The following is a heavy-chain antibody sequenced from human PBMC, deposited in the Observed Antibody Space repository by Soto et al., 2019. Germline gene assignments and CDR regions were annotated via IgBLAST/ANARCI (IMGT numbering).Heavy chain of an antibody. V-gene: IGHV3-15*01. J-gene: IGHJ4*02. CDR3: TSYYYYGSGSYSVDY. CDR1: GFTFSNAW. CDR2: IKSKTDGGTT. D-gene: IGHD3-10*01. Sequence: GGSLRLSCAASGFTFSNAWMSWVRQAPGKGLEWVGRIKSKTDGGTTDYAAPVKGRFTISRDDSKNTLYLQMNSLKTEDTAVYYCTSYYYYGSGSYSVDYWGQGTQVTVSS.